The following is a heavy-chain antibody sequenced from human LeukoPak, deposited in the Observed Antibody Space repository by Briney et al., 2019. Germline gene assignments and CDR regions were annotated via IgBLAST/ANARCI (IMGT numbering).Heavy chain of an antibody. J-gene: IGHJ4*02. CDR3: ARTPVQGAQSGSYYHFDY. CDR1: DYTFTSYG. CDR2: ISAYNGNT. V-gene: IGHV1-18*01. Sequence: ASVKVSCMASDYTFTSYGISWVRQAPGQGLEGMGWISAYNGNTNYAQKLQGRVTMTTDTSTSTAYMELRSLRSDDTAVYYCARTPVQGAQSGSYYHFDYWGQGTLVTVSS. D-gene: IGHD1-26*01.